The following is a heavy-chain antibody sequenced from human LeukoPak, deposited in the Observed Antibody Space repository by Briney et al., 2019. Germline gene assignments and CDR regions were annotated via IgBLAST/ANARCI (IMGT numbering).Heavy chain of an antibody. D-gene: IGHD3-3*01. Sequence: SSVKVSCKASGGTFSSYAISWERQAPGQGFEWIGRIIPIFGTANYAQKFQGRVTITPDESTSTYYMELSSLRSEDTAVYYCASEYYDFWSGSDWFDPWGQGTLVTVSS. CDR3: ASEYYDFWSGSDWFDP. J-gene: IGHJ5*02. V-gene: IGHV1-69*15. CDR2: IIPIFGTA. CDR1: GGTFSSYA.